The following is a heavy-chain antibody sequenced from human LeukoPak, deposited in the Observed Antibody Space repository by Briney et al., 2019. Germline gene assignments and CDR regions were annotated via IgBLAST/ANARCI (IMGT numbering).Heavy chain of an antibody. D-gene: IGHD5-18*01. Sequence: GASVKVSCKVSGYTLTELSMHWVRQAPGKGLEWMGGFDPEDGETIYAQKFQGRVTMTEDTSTDTAYMELSSQRSEDTAVYYCATVRVRYSYHPEFDYWGQGTLVTVSS. J-gene: IGHJ4*02. V-gene: IGHV1-24*01. CDR1: GYTLTELS. CDR2: FDPEDGET. CDR3: ATVRVRYSYHPEFDY.